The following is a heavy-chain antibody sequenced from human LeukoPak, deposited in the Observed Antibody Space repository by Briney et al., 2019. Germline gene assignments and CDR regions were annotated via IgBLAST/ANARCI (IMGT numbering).Heavy chain of an antibody. J-gene: IGHJ1*01. CDR2: IYYSGST. Sequence: PSETLSLTCTVSGGSISSSSYYWGWIRQPPGKGLEWIGSIYYSGSTYYNPSLKSRVTISVDTSKNQFSLKLSSVTAADTAVYYCARDAYYYDSSGGTGYFQHWGQGTLVTVSS. CDR3: ARDAYYYDSSGGTGYFQH. CDR1: GGSISSSSYY. D-gene: IGHD3-22*01. V-gene: IGHV4-39*07.